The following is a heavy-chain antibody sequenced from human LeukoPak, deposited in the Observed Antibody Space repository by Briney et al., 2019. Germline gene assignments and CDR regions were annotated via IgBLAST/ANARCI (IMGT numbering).Heavy chain of an antibody. CDR1: GGSFSGYY. CDR2: IYHSGST. V-gene: IGHV4-34*01. Sequence: SETLSLTCAVYGGSFSGYYWSWIRQPPGKGLEWIGSIYHSGSTYYNPSLKSRVTISVDTSKNQFSLKLSSVTAADTAVYFCARSTMVRGDRLGKIDYWGQGTLVTVSS. D-gene: IGHD3-10*01. J-gene: IGHJ4*02. CDR3: ARSTMVRGDRLGKIDY.